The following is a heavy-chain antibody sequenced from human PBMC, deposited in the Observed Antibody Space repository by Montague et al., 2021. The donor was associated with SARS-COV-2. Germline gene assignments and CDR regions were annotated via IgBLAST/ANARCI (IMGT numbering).Heavy chain of an antibody. V-gene: IGHV4-59*01. CDR3: AREYPIELWQTNWYFGL. CDR2: IYHSGNT. Sequence: SETLSLTCTVSGGSISGYYCSWIRQPPGKGLEWIGYIYHSGNTKYNPSLKSRVSISADTSKNQFSLRLSSVTAADTAVYYCAREYPIELWQTNWYFGLWGRGTLVTVSS. CDR1: GGSISGYY. D-gene: IGHD5-18*01. J-gene: IGHJ2*01.